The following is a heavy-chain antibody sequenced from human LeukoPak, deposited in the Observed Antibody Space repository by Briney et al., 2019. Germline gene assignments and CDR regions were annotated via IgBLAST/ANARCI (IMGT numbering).Heavy chain of an antibody. D-gene: IGHD2-15*01. J-gene: IGHJ5*02. CDR1: GGTFSSYA. Sequence: SVKVSCKASGGTFSSYAISWVRQAPGQGLEWMGGIIPIFGTANYAQKFQGRVTVTTDESTSTAYMELSSLRSEDTAVYYCARVVVAATHWFDPWGQGTLVTVSS. CDR2: IIPIFGTA. V-gene: IGHV1-69*05. CDR3: ARVVVAATHWFDP.